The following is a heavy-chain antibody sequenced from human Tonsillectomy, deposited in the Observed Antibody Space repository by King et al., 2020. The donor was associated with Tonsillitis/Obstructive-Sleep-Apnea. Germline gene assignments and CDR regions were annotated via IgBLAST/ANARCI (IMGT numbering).Heavy chain of an antibody. D-gene: IGHD3-3*01. J-gene: IGHJ4*02. CDR1: GGSISSYY. V-gene: IGHV4-59*08. Sequence: VQLQESGPGLVKPSETLSLTCTVSGGSISSYYWSWIRQPPGKGLEWIGYIYYSGSTNYTPSLKRRVTISVDTSKNQFSLKLSSVTAADTAVYYCATGGESSYYDFWIGWRPSLGFDYWGQGTLVTVSS. CDR2: IYYSGST. CDR3: ATGGESSYYDFWIGWRPSLGFDY.